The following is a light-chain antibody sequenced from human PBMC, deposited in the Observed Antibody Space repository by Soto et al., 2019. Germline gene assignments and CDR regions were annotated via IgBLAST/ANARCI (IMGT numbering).Light chain of an antibody. CDR2: EVT. V-gene: IGLV2-23*02. J-gene: IGLJ7*01. CDR1: SSDVGSYNL. CDR3: CSSYAASATWV. Sequence: QSVLTQPASVSGSPGQSIAISCTGTSSDVGSYNLVSWYQQHPGKAPKLIVYEVTNRPSGVSDRFSGSKSGNTASLTISGLQAEDEADYYCCSSYAASATWVFGGGTQLTVL.